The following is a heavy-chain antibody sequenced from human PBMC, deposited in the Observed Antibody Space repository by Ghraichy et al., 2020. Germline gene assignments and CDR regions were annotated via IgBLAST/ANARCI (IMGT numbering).Heavy chain of an antibody. J-gene: IGHJ4*02. CDR3: ASPSAGITTTGTL. D-gene: IGHD6-13*01. Sequence: GGSLRLSCAASGFTFNNSWMSWVRQAPGKWLEWVANIKQDGSEKYYVDSVKGRFSISRDNAENSLYLQMNSPRAEDTAVYYCASPSAGITTTGTLGGQGTLVTVSS. CDR1: GFTFNNSW. V-gene: IGHV3-7*03. CDR2: IKQDGSEK.